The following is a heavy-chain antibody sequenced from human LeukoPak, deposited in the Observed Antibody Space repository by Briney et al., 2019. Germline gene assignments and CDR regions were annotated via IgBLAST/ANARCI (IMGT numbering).Heavy chain of an antibody. CDR1: GFTFGTYG. V-gene: IGHV3-33*06. Sequence: GGSLRLSCATSGFTFGTYGMNWVRQAPGKGLEWVAVIWYDGSNIHYADSVQGRFTISRDSSKNMLYLQMNSLRAEDTGVYYCANNGVSPNYYYGMNVWGQGTTVTVSS. CDR2: IWYDGSNI. J-gene: IGHJ6*02. CDR3: ANNGVSPNYYYGMNV. D-gene: IGHD2-8*01.